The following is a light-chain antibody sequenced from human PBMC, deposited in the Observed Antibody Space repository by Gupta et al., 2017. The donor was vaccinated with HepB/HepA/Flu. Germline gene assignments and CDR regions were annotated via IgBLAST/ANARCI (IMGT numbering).Light chain of an antibody. CDR3: CSYTSSSTLV. V-gene: IGLV2-14*03. CDR1: SSDIGAYNY. CDR2: DVS. J-gene: IGLJ3*02. Sequence: SVLPQAASVSASPGPSITISSTGTSSDIGAYNYVSWYQQHPDKAPKLIIYDVSSRPSGVSNRFSGSKSGNTASLIISGLQAEDEADYYCCSYTSSSTLVFGGGTKLTVL.